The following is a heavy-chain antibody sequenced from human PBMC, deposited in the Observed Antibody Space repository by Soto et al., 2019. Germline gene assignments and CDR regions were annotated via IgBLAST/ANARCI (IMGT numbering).Heavy chain of an antibody. CDR3: ARLGHCSSTSCSRGDYYYYGMDV. CDR2: IDPSDSYT. D-gene: IGHD2-2*01. V-gene: IGHV5-10-1*01. Sequence: GESLKISCKGSGYSFTSYWISWVRQVPGKGLEWMGRIDPSDSYTNYSPSFQGHVTISADKSISTAYLQWSSLKASDTAMYYCARLGHCSSTSCSRGDYYYYGMDVWGQGTTVTVSS. J-gene: IGHJ6*02. CDR1: GYSFTSYW.